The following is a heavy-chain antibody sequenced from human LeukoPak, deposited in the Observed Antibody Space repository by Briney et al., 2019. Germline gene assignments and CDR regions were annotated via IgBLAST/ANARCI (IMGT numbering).Heavy chain of an antibody. CDR1: GYTFTSYG. CDR2: ISAYNGNT. Sequence: ASVKVSCKASGYTFTSYGISWVRQAPGQGLEWMGWISAYNGNTNYAQKLQGRVTMTTDTSTSTAYMELRSLRSDDTAVYYCARDYIVVVPVEYYYGMDVWGQGTTVTVSS. D-gene: IGHD2-2*01. V-gene: IGHV1-18*01. J-gene: IGHJ6*02. CDR3: ARDYIVVVPVEYYYGMDV.